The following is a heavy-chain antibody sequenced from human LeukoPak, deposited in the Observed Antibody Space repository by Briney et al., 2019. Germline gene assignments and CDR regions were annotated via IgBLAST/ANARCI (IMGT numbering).Heavy chain of an antibody. CDR3: ALPQGYCSGGSCPTVDY. J-gene: IGHJ4*02. V-gene: IGHV3-74*01. CDR2: INSDGSST. Sequence: PGGSLRLSCAASGFTFSSYWMHWVRQAPGKGLVWVSRINSDGSSTSYADSVKGRFTISRDNAKNTLYLQMNSLRAEDTAVYYCALPQGYCSGGSCPTVDYWGQGTLVTVSS. D-gene: IGHD2-15*01. CDR1: GFTFSSYW.